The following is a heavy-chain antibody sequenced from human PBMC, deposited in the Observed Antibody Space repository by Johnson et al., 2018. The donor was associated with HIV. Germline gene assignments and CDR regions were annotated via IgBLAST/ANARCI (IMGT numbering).Heavy chain of an antibody. D-gene: IGHD4-23*01. J-gene: IGHJ3*02. V-gene: IGHV3-13*01. CDR2: IGKVSDT. CDR1: GFIFRSYD. Sequence: MQLVESGGGLVQPGGSLRLSCAASGFIFRSYDMHWVRQTAGKGLEWVSAIGKVSDTYYSDSVKGRFSMSRENVKNSLYLQMNNLRAGATVITPRGEAFDIWGQGTMVTVSS. CDR3: GEAFDI.